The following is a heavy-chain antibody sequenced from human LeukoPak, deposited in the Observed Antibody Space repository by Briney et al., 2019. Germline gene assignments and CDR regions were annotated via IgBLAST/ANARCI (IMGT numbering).Heavy chain of an antibody. D-gene: IGHD7-27*01. Sequence: GGSLRLSCAASGFTFSSYEMNWVRQAPGKGLEWVSYISSSGSTIYYADSVKGRFTISRDNSKNTLYLQMNSLRAEDTAVYYCAKEAGDYYFDYWGQGTLVTVSS. CDR2: ISSSGSTI. V-gene: IGHV3-48*03. J-gene: IGHJ4*02. CDR1: GFTFSSYE. CDR3: AKEAGDYYFDY.